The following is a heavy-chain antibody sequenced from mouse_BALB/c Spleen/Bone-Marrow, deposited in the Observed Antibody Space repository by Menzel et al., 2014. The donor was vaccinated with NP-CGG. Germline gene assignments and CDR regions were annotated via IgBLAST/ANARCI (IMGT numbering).Heavy chain of an antibody. J-gene: IGHJ2*01. CDR2: ISDGGSYT. V-gene: IGHV5-4*02. CDR1: GFTSSDYY. Sequence: EVQVVESGGGLVKPGGSLKLSCAASGFTSSDYYMYWVRQTPEKRLEWVATISDGGSYTYYPDSVKGRFTISRDNAKNNLYLQMSSLKSEDTAMYYCARGSSYFDYWGQGTTLTVSS. CDR3: ARGSSYFDY. D-gene: IGHD1-1*01.